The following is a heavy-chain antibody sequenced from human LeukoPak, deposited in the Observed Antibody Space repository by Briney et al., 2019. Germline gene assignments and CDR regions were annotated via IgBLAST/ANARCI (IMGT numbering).Heavy chain of an antibody. D-gene: IGHD6-13*01. CDR3: ARVGLYSSSWYYFDY. J-gene: IGHJ4*02. CDR2: ISYDGSNK. V-gene: IGHV3-30-3*01. CDR1: GFTFSSYA. Sequence: PGGSLRLSCAASGFTFSSYAIHWVRQAPGKGLEWVAVISYDGSNKYYADSVKGRFTISRDNSKNTLYLQMNSLRAEDTAVYYCARVGLYSSSWYYFDYWGQGTLVIVSS.